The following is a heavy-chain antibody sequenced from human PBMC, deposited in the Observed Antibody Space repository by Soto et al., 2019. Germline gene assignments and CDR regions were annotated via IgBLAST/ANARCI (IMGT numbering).Heavy chain of an antibody. J-gene: IGHJ6*02. CDR2: IIPIFGTA. D-gene: IGHD6-19*01. Sequence: GASVKVSCKASGGTFSSYAISWVRQAPGQGLEWMGWIIPIFGTANYAQKFQGRVTITADKSTSTAYMELSSLRSEDTAVYYCASSGYSSGWPYYYYYGMDVWGQGITVTVSS. CDR1: GGTFSSYA. CDR3: ASSGYSSGWPYYYYYGMDV. V-gene: IGHV1-69*06.